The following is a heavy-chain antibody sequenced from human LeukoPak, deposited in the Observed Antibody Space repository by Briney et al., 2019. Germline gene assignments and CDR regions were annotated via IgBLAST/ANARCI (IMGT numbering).Heavy chain of an antibody. D-gene: IGHD5-18*01. J-gene: IGHJ3*02. V-gene: IGHV3-7*01. Sequence: GGSLRLSCADSGFTFRSYWMSWVRQAPGKGLEWVANIKQDGSEKYYVDSVKGRFTISRDNAKNSLYLQMNSLRAEDTAVYYCARSGYSNGKTDAFDIWGQGTMVTVSS. CDR1: GFTFRSYW. CDR2: IKQDGSEK. CDR3: ARSGYSNGKTDAFDI.